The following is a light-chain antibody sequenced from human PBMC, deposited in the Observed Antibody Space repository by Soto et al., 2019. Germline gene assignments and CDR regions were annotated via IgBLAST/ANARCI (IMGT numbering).Light chain of an antibody. CDR2: RVS. V-gene: IGLV2-18*01. J-gene: IGLJ2*01. Sequence: QSALTQPPSVSGSPGQSVTISCTGASSDVGYYSRVSWYQQPPGTAPKLIIYRVSGRPSGVPDRFSGSRSGNTASLTISGLQAEDEADYYCSLYTPNSTWLFGGGTKLTVL. CDR3: SLYTPNSTWL. CDR1: SSDVGYYSR.